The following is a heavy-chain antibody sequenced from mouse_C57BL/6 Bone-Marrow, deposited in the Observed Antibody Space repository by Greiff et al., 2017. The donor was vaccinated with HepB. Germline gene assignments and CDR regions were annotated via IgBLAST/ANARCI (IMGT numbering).Heavy chain of an antibody. CDR1: GYTFTSYG. D-gene: IGHD4-1*01. Sequence: VQLQQSGAELARPGASVKLSCKASGYTFTSYGISWVKQRTGQGLEWIGEIYPRSGNTYYNEKFKGKATLTAGKSSSTAYMELRSLTSEYSAVYFCARYWGGDYWGQGTTLTVSS. J-gene: IGHJ2*01. V-gene: IGHV1-81*01. CDR2: IYPRSGNT. CDR3: ARYWGGDY.